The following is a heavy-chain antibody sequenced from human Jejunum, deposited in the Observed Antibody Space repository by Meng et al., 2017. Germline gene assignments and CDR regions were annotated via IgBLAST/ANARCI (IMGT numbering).Heavy chain of an antibody. D-gene: IGHD3-3*01. CDR3: ARVGSNDSWSGYSGFDY. CDR1: GYSFTSYS. Sequence: ASVKVSCKASGYSFTSYSMHWVRQAPGQRLEWMGWINAGNGNTKYSQKFQGRVTITRDTSASTAYMELSSLRSEDTAVYYCARVGSNDSWSGYSGFDYWGQGTLVTVSS. V-gene: IGHV1-3*01. CDR2: INAGNGNT. J-gene: IGHJ4*02.